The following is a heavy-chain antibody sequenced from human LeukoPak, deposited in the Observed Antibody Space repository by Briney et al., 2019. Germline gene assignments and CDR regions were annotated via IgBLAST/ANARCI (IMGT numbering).Heavy chain of an antibody. CDR3: AREGYSSSSSFRGYYYYYMDV. D-gene: IGHD6-6*01. CDR2: ISSGSSYI. V-gene: IGHV3-21*01. CDR1: GLTFSRSS. J-gene: IGHJ6*03. Sequence: GGSLRLSCAASGLTFSRSSMNWVRQAPGKGLEWVSSISSGSSYIYYADSVKGRFTISRDNAKNSLYLQMNSLRAEDTAVYYCAREGYSSSSSFRGYYYYYMDVWGKGTTVTVSS.